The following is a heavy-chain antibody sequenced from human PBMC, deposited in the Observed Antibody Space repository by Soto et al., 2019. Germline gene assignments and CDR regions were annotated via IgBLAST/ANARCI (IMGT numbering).Heavy chain of an antibody. Sequence: QVQLVQSGAEVKKPGASVKVTCKASTYAFTSYGITWVRQAPGQGLEWVGWISAYNGNSNYAQKYEGRVTMPTDKSTSTAYMELSSLRSDDTAVYYCARIADCSTTSCSFPSRFHVRGYYYYYGLDVWGQGTTVTVSS. CDR3: ARIADCSTTSCSFPSRFHVRGYYYYYGLDV. CDR2: ISAYNGNS. V-gene: IGHV1-18*04. J-gene: IGHJ6*02. D-gene: IGHD2-2*01. CDR1: TYAFTSYG.